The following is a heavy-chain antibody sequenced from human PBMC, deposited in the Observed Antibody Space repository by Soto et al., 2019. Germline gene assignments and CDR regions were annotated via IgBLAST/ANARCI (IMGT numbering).Heavy chain of an antibody. V-gene: IGHV3-23*01. CDR1: GFTFSSYA. D-gene: IGHD2-15*01. J-gene: IGHJ4*02. CDR2: ISGSGGST. CDR3: ASGGYCSGGSCYSFDY. Sequence: GGSLRLSCAASGFTFSSYAMSWVRQAPGKGLEWVSAISGSGGSTYYADSVKGRFTISRDNSKNTLYLQMNSLRAEDTAVYYCASGGYCSGGSCYSFDYWGQGTLVTVSS.